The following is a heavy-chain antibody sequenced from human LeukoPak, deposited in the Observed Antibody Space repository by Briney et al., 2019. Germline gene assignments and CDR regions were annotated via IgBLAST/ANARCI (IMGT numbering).Heavy chain of an antibody. V-gene: IGHV4-39*01. CDR3: ATVIGSSWYDYFDY. Sequence: PSETLSLTCTVSGGSISSSSYYWGWIRQPPGKGLEWIGSIYYSGSTDYNPSLKSRVTISVDTSKNQFSLKLSSVTAAGTAVYYCATVIGSSWYDYFDYWGQGTLVTVSS. J-gene: IGHJ4*02. CDR1: GGSISSSSYY. D-gene: IGHD6-13*01. CDR2: IYYSGST.